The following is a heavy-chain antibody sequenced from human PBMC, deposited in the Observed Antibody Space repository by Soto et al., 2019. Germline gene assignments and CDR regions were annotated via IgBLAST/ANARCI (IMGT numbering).Heavy chain of an antibody. CDR2: INHSGST. Sequence: SETLSLTCAVYGGSFSGYYWSWIRQPPGKGLEWIGEINHSGSTNYNPSLKSRITISVDTSKNQFSLKLSSVTAADTAVYYCARVEMANKERVWFGEAELDYWGQGTLVTVSS. CDR1: GGSFSGYY. V-gene: IGHV4-34*01. J-gene: IGHJ4*02. CDR3: ARVEMANKERVWFGEAELDY. D-gene: IGHD3-10*01.